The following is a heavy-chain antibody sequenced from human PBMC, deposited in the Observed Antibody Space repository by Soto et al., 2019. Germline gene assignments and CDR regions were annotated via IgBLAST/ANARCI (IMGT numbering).Heavy chain of an antibody. Sequence: PSETLSLTCTVSGGSVSSGSYYWSWIRQPPGKGLEWIGYIYYSGSTNYNPSLKSRVTISVDTSKNQFSLKLSSVTAADTAVYYCARARSDGDYTLDYWGQGTLVTVSS. V-gene: IGHV4-61*01. CDR2: IYYSGST. CDR3: ARARSDGDYTLDY. D-gene: IGHD4-17*01. J-gene: IGHJ4*02. CDR1: GGSVSSGSYY.